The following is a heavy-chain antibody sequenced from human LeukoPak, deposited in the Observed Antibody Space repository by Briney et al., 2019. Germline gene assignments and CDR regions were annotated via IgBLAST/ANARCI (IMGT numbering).Heavy chain of an antibody. Sequence: PGGSLRLSCAASGFPFRDYYMTWIRQAPGKGLEWISYISRSGDSLYYADSVEGRFTISRDNAKNSLFLEVNSLRADDTAVYYCAREVVIFPDYYYYGMDVWGQGTTVTVSS. CDR3: AREVVIFPDYYYYGMDV. J-gene: IGHJ6*02. CDR2: ISRSGDSL. D-gene: IGHD3-9*01. V-gene: IGHV3-11*01. CDR1: GFPFRDYY.